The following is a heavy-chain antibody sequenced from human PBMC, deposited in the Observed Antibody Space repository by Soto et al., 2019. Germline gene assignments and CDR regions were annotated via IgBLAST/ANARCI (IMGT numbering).Heavy chain of an antibody. V-gene: IGHV3-33*01. D-gene: IGHD3-22*01. CDR2: IWYDGSNK. CDR3: ARENSGYRQDYYYYMDV. Sequence: PGGSLRLSCAASGFTFSSYGMHWVRQAPGKGLEWVAVIWYDGSNKYYADSAKGRFTISRDNSKNTLYLQMNSLRAEDTTVYYCARENSGYRQDYYYYMDVWGKGTTVTVSS. J-gene: IGHJ6*03. CDR1: GFTFSSYG.